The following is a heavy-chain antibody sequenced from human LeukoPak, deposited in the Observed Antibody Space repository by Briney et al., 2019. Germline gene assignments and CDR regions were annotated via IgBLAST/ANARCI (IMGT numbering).Heavy chain of an antibody. CDR3: VRDLGPGDS. D-gene: IGHD7-27*01. Sequence: PGGSLRLSCVASGFRFSSRWMHWVRQAPGKGLVWVSRINDDGRTTTYADSVKGRFTISRDNAKNTLYLQMNSLRAEDTAVYYCVRDLGPGDSWGQGTLVTVSS. CDR1: GFRFSSRW. J-gene: IGHJ5*02. CDR2: INDDGRTT. V-gene: IGHV3-74*01.